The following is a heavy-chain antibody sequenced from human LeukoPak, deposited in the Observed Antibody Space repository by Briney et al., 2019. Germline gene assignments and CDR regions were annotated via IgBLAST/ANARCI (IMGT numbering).Heavy chain of an antibody. CDR1: GGSISSSSYY. CDR3: ASYSSWSPLYFDY. D-gene: IGHD6-13*01. V-gene: IGHV4-39*07. J-gene: IGHJ4*02. Sequence: PSETLSLTCTVSGGSISSSSYYWGWIRQPPGKGLEWIGSIYYSGSTYYNPSLKSRVTISVDTCKNQFSLKLSSVTAADTAVYYYASYSSWSPLYFDYWGQGTLVTVSS. CDR2: IYYSGST.